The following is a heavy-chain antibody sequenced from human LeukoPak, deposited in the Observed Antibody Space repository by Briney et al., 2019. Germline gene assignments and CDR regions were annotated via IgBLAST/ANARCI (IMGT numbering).Heavy chain of an antibody. CDR2: INHSGST. CDR1: GGSFSGYY. V-gene: IGHV4-34*01. Sequence: SETLSLTCAVYGGSFSGYYWSWIRQPPGKGLEWIGEINHSGSTNYNPSLKSRVTISVDTSKNQFSLKRSSVTAANTAVYYCARADYYDSSGYYYYFDYWGQGTLVTVSS. D-gene: IGHD3-22*01. J-gene: IGHJ4*02. CDR3: ARADYYDSSGYYYYFDY.